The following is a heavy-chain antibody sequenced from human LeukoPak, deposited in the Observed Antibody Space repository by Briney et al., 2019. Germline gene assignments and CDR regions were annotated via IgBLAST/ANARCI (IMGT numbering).Heavy chain of an antibody. CDR1: GFTFSSYG. V-gene: IGHV3-30*02. CDR3: AMDSAWLPLKFDY. D-gene: IGHD5-24*01. J-gene: IGHJ4*02. Sequence: LPGGSLRLSCAASGFTFSSYGMHWVRQAPGKGLEWVAFIRYNGNNKYYADSVKGRFTISRDTSKNTLYLQMNNLRAEDTAVYYCAMDSAWLPLKFDYWGPGTLVAVST. CDR2: IRYNGNNK.